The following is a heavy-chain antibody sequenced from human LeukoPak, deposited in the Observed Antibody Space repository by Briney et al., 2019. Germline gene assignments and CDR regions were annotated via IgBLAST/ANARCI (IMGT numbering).Heavy chain of an antibody. J-gene: IGHJ3*02. V-gene: IGHV5-51*01. CDR1: GYSFTSYW. CDR3: ARRLLSMAGLDAFDI. CDR2: IYPGDSDT. D-gene: IGHD2/OR15-2a*01. Sequence: GESLKISCKGSGYSFTSYWIGWVRQMPGKGLEWMGIIYPGDSDTRYSPSFQGQVTISADKSISTAYLQWSSLEASDTAMYYCARRLLSMAGLDAFDIWGQGTMATVSS.